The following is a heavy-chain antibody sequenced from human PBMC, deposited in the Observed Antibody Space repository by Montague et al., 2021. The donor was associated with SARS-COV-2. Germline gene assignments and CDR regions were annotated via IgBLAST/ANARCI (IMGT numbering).Heavy chain of an antibody. CDR3: AREVVGYYYGSYYYYGMDV. CDR1: GGSISSSNW. V-gene: IGHV4-4*02. J-gene: IGHJ6*02. Sequence: SDTLSLTSAVSGGSISSSNWWSWVRQPPGKGLEWIGEIYHSGSTXYNPSLKSRVTISVDKSKNQFSLKLSSVTAADTAVYYCAREVVGYYYGSYYYYGMDVWGQGTTVTVSS. CDR2: IYHSGST. D-gene: IGHD3-10*01.